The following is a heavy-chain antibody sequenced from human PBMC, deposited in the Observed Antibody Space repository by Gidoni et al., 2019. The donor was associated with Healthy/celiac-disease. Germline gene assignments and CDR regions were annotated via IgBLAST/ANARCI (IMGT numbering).Heavy chain of an antibody. CDR1: GYTFTSYA. CDR2: INTNTGNP. CDR3: ARDGVATITYDYYYGMDV. J-gene: IGHJ6*02. D-gene: IGHD5-12*01. V-gene: IGHV7-4-1*01. Sequence: QVQLVQSGSELKKPGASVKVSCKASGYTFTSYAMNWVRQAPGQGLEWMGWINTNTGNPTDAQGFTGRFVFSLDTAVSTAYLQICSLKAEDTAVYYCARDGVATITYDYYYGMDVWGQGTTVTVSS.